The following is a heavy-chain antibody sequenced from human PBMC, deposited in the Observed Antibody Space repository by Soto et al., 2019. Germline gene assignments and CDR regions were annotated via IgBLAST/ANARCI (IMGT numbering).Heavy chain of an antibody. D-gene: IGHD4-17*01. CDR2: INPNSGGT. V-gene: IGHV1-2*02. Sequence: ASVKVSCKAAGYTFTGYYMHWVRQAPGQGLEWMGWINPNSGGTNYAQKFQGRVTMTRDTSISTAYMELSRLRSDDTAVYYCARDSRYGDYEDYWGQGTLVTVSS. J-gene: IGHJ4*02. CDR3: ARDSRYGDYEDY. CDR1: GYTFTGYY.